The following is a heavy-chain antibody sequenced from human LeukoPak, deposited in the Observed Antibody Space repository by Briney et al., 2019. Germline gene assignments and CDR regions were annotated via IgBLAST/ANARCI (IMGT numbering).Heavy chain of an antibody. V-gene: IGHV1-2*02. D-gene: IGHD5-24*01. CDR2: INPNSGGT. CDR1: GYTFTGYY. Sequence: ASVKVSCKASGYTFTGYYMHWVRQAPGQGLEWMGWINPNSGGTNYAQKFQGRVTMTRDTSISTAYMELSRLRSDDTAVYYCARVKMTSITSHDYWGQGMLVTVSS. CDR3: ARVKMTSITSHDY. J-gene: IGHJ4*02.